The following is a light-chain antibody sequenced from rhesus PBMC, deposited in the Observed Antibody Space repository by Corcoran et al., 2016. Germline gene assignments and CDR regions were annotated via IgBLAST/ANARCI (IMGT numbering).Light chain of an antibody. Sequence: DIQMTQSPSSLSASVGDRVTITCQASQGISSRLAWYKQKPEKAPKLLIYAASSLQSGVPSRFSGSGSVTDFTLTISSLQPEDFAAYYCLQHNSYPHSVGQGTKVEIK. J-gene: IGKJ2*01. CDR2: AAS. CDR3: LQHNSYPHS. CDR1: QGISSR. V-gene: IGKV1S13*01.